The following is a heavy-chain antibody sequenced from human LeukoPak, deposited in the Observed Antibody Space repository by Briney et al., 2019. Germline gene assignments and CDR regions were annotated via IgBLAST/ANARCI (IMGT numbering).Heavy chain of an antibody. CDR3: ARAREVLRYFDPPLN. D-gene: IGHD3-9*01. Sequence: ASVKVSCKASGGTFSSYAISWVRQAPGQGLEWMGGIIPIFGTANYAQKFQGRVTITADESTSTAYMELSSLRSEDTAVYYCARAREVLRYFDPPLNWGQGTLVTVSS. CDR1: GGTFSSYA. CDR2: IIPIFGTA. V-gene: IGHV1-69*19. J-gene: IGHJ4*02.